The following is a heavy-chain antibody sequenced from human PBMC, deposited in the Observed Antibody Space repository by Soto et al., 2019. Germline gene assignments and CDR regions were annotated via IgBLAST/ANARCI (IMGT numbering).Heavy chain of an antibody. Sequence: PGGSLRLSCAASGFSFRNYGMHWVRQAPGKGLEWVALISYDGSNKYSADSVKGRLTISRDNSKNTLYLQMNRMRAEDTAVYYCAKEPQRPWFGELAFGFDYWGQGP. CDR2: ISYDGSNK. J-gene: IGHJ4*02. D-gene: IGHD3-10*01. V-gene: IGHV3-30*18. CDR1: GFSFRNYG. CDR3: AKEPQRPWFGELAFGFDY.